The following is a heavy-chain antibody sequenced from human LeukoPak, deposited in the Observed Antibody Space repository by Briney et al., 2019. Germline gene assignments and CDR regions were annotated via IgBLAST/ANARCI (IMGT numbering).Heavy chain of an antibody. J-gene: IGHJ3*02. CDR2: IYPGDSDT. D-gene: IGHD4-23*01. Sequence: GESLKISCRASGYSFTTYWIGWVRQMPGKGLQWMGIIYPGDSDTTYSPSFQGQVTISADKSISTAYLQWSSLKASDTAMYYCARHSVVTPKPDDAFDIWGQGTMVTVSS. CDR1: GYSFTTYW. CDR3: ARHSVVTPKPDDAFDI. V-gene: IGHV5-51*01.